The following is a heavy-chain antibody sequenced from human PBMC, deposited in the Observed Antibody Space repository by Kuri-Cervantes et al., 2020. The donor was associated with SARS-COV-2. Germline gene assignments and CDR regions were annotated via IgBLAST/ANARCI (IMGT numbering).Heavy chain of an antibody. CDR1: GFTFSSHS. CDR3: TTLIDY. Sequence: GGSLRLSCAASGFTFSSHSMNWVRQGSGKGLEWVGRVRGKANNYATAYAASVKGRFTISRDDSKNMAYLQMNSLKTEDTAVYYCTTLIDYWGQGALVTVSS. CDR2: VRGKANNYAT. V-gene: IGHV3-73*01. J-gene: IGHJ4*02.